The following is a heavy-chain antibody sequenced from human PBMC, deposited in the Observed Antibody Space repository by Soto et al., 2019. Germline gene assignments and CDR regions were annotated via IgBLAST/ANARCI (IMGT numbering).Heavy chain of an antibody. CDR2: IYHSGST. Sequence: QLQLQESGSGLVKPSQTLSLTCAVSGGSISSGGYSWSWIRQPPGKGLEWIGYIYHSGSTYYNPSLTSPVTIPVDRPKTQSSLKLSSVTAADTAVYYCAKVPDRWGQGTLVTVSS. CDR1: GGSISSGGYS. V-gene: IGHV4-30-2*01. J-gene: IGHJ5*02. CDR3: AKVPDR.